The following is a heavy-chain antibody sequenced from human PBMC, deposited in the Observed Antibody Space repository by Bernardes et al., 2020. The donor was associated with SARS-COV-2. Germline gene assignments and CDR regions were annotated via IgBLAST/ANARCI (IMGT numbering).Heavy chain of an antibody. CDR3: ARAPVGVIQVAGAFDI. D-gene: IGHD3-16*02. CDR1: GGSFSGYY. J-gene: IGHJ3*02. CDR2: INHSGST. Sequence: SETLSLTCAVYGGSFSGYYWSWIRQPPGKGLEWIGEINHSGSTNYNPSLKSRVTISVDTSKNHFSLKLSSVTAADTAVYYCARAPVGVIQVAGAFDIWGQGTMVTVSS. V-gene: IGHV4-34*01.